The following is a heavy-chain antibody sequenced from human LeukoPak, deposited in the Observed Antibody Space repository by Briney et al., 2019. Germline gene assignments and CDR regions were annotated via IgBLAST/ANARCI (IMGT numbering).Heavy chain of an antibody. CDR1: GYRFTTYW. V-gene: IGHV5-10-1*01. D-gene: IGHD6-19*01. J-gene: IGHJ5*01. CDR2: IDPSDSYT. Sequence: GESLKISYRGSGYRFTTYWINWVRRMPGKGVGWMGRIDPSDSYTNYSPSFQGHVTISADKSISTAYLQWSSLKASDTAMYYCAGSSGWYGPSDSWGQGTLVTVSS. CDR3: AGSSGWYGPSDS.